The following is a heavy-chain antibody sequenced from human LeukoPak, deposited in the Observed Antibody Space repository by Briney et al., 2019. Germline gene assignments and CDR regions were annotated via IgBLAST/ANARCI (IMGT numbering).Heavy chain of an antibody. J-gene: IGHJ4*02. Sequence: GGSLRLSCAASGFTFSSYWMHWVRQAPGKGLVWVSRINSDGTSPSYADSVKGRFTISRDNAKNTLYLQMNSLRAEDTAVYYCASGRLDYYDTSGPYYWGQGALVTVSS. CDR1: GFTFSSYW. CDR3: ASGRLDYYDTSGPYY. V-gene: IGHV3-74*01. D-gene: IGHD3-22*01. CDR2: INSDGTSP.